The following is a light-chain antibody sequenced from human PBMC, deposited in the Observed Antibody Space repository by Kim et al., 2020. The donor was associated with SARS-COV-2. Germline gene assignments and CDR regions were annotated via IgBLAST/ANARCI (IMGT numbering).Light chain of an antibody. J-gene: IGKJ4*01. CDR2: AAS. CDR1: QSISSY. Sequence: DIQMTQSTSSLSASVGDRVTITCRASQSISSYLNWYQQKPGKAPKLLIYAASSLQSGVPSRFSGSGSGTDFTLTICSLQPEDFATYYCQQSYSTPFTFGGGTKVDIK. V-gene: IGKV1-39*01. CDR3: QQSYSTPFT.